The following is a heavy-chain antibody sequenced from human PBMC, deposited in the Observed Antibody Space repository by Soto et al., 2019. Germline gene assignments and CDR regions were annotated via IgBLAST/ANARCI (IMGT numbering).Heavy chain of an antibody. J-gene: IGHJ6*02. Sequence: SGGSLRLSCAASGFTLSPYWMSWVRQAPGKGLELVANIKQDGSEKYYVDSVKGRFTISRDNAKNSLYLQMNSLRAADTAVYYCARHVCTNGVCHKYYYYGMDVWGQGTTVTVSS. V-gene: IGHV3-7*01. D-gene: IGHD2-8*01. CDR1: GFTLSPYW. CDR2: IKQDGSEK. CDR3: ARHVCTNGVCHKYYYYGMDV.